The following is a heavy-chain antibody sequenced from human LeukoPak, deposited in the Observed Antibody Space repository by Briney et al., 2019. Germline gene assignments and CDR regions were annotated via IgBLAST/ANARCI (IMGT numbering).Heavy chain of an antibody. CDR2: IYYSGST. CDR1: GGSISSSSYY. J-gene: IGHJ4*02. D-gene: IGHD1-26*01. CDR3: ARQSGSYSQTFDY. V-gene: IGHV4-39*01. Sequence: PSETLSLTCTVSGGSISSSSYYWGWIRQPPGKGLEWIGSIYYSGSTYYNPSLKSRVTISVDTSKNQFSLKLSSVTAADTAVYYCARQSGSYSQTFDYWGQGTLVTVSS.